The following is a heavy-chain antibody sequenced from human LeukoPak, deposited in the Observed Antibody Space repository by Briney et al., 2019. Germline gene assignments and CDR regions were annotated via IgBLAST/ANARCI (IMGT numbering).Heavy chain of an antibody. CDR2: ISAYNGNT. CDR1: GYTFTNYG. Sequence: ASVKVSCKASGYTFTNYGISWVRQAPGQGLEWMGWISAYNGNTNYAQKLQGRVTMTTDTSTSTAYMELRSLRSDDTAVYCCARDDTSNWFDPWGQGTLVTVSS. CDR3: ARDDTSNWFDP. J-gene: IGHJ5*02. D-gene: IGHD3-22*01. V-gene: IGHV1-18*01.